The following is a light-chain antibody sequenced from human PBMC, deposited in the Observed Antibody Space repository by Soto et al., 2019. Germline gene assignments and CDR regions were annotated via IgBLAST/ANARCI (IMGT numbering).Light chain of an antibody. V-gene: IGLV2-14*01. CDR3: SSYTSGSTWV. CDR2: EVS. CDR1: STDVGAYNY. J-gene: IGLJ3*02. Sequence: QSALTQPASVSGSPGQSITISCTGTSTDVGAYNYVSWYQQHPGKAPKLMIYEVSNRPSGVSNRFSGSTSGNTASLTISGLQDEDEGDYYWSSYTSGSTWVFGGGTKLTVL.